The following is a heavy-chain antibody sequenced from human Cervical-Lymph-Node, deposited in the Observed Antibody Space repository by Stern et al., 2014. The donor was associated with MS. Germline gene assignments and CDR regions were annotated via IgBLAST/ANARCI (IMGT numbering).Heavy chain of an antibody. J-gene: IGHJ4*02. Sequence: VQLVESGGALVQPGGSLRLSCAASGFTFSRYWMHWVRQVPGKGLVWGSRINGDASTTYYADAVKGRFTISRDNAKNRLYLQMNSLRAEDTAVYYCARNPNLGDSGGTYWGQGTLVTVSS. CDR1: GFTFSRYW. CDR2: INGDASTT. CDR3: ARNPNLGDSGGTY. V-gene: IGHV3-74*02. D-gene: IGHD4-17*01.